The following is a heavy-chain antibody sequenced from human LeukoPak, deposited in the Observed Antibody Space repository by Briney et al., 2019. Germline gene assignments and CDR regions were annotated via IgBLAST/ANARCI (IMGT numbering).Heavy chain of an antibody. D-gene: IGHD1-26*01. CDR2: IWYDGSNK. Sequence: GRSLRLSCAASGFTFSSYGMHWVRQAPGKGLEWVAVIWYDGSNKYYADSVKGRFTISRDNSKNTLYLQMNSLRAADTVVYYCAKESRKEGRSHYWYFDLWGRGTLVTVSS. V-gene: IGHV3-33*06. CDR3: AKESRKEGRSHYWYFDL. J-gene: IGHJ2*01. CDR1: GFTFSSYG.